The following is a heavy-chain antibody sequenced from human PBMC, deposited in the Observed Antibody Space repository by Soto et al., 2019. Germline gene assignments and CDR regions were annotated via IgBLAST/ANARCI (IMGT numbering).Heavy chain of an antibody. Sequence: SETLSLTCTVSGGSVTTGGYFWTWLRQHPGKGPEWIGYIHSRGSTSYNPSFQSRLSMSLDSSKNHFTISRDNAKNSLYLQMNSLRAEDTAVYYCSGYYSYAFDIWGQGTMVTVSS. V-gene: IGHV4-31*03. CDR3: SLRAEDTAVYYCSGYYSYAFDI. D-gene: IGHD3-22*01. CDR1: GGSVTTGGYF. CDR2: IHSRGST. J-gene: IGHJ3*02.